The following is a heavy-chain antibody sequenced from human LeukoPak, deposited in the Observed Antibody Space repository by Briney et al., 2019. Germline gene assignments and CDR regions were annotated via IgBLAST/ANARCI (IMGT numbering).Heavy chain of an antibody. Sequence: GASVKVSCKASGYTFTSYGISWVRQAPGQGLKWMGWISAYNGNTNYAQKLQGRVTMTTDTSTSTAYMELRSLRSDDTAVYYCARGPVTYYDFWSGSRAYYFDYWGQGTLVTVSS. CDR2: ISAYNGNT. CDR1: GYTFTSYG. D-gene: IGHD3-3*01. J-gene: IGHJ4*02. CDR3: ARGPVTYYDFWSGSRAYYFDY. V-gene: IGHV1-18*01.